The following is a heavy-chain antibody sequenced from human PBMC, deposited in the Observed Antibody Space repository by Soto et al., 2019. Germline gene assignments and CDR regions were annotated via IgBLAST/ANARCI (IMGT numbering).Heavy chain of an antibody. D-gene: IGHD3-22*01. CDR1: GGSISSGGYY. J-gene: IGHJ5*02. CDR2: IYYSGST. V-gene: IGHV4-31*03. CDR3: ARDHGDSRGNWFDP. Sequence: QVQLQESGPGLVKPSQTLSLTCSVSGGSISSGGYYWSWIRQHPRKGLEWIGYIYYSGSTYYNPSLKSRVTISVDTSKNQFSLNLNSVTAADTAVHYCARDHGDSRGNWFDPWGQGTLVTVSS.